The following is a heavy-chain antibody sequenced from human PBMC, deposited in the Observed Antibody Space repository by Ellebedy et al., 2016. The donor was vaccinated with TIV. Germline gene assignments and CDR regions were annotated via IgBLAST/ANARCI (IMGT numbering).Heavy chain of an antibody. Sequence: GESLKISCAASGFTFSTYWMHWVRHAPGKGLVWVSRIDTDGSSTTYADTVKGRFTISRDNAKNTLYLQMNSLRAEDTAVYYCARDLDRNYPGTYFDYWGQGTLVTVSS. V-gene: IGHV3-74*01. CDR1: GFTFSTYW. D-gene: IGHD4-11*01. CDR2: IDTDGSST. J-gene: IGHJ4*02. CDR3: ARDLDRNYPGTYFDY.